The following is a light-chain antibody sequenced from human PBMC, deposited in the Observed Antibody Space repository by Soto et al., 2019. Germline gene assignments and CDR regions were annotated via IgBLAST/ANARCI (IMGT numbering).Light chain of an antibody. J-gene: IGKJ1*01. CDR1: QSISIS. CDR2: AAS. Sequence: DIQMPQSPSSLSASVGDRVTITCRSCQSISISLNWYQQNHGKAPKLLIYAASTLQSGVPSMFSGSVSGTDFTLTINSLHPQDFASYHCQQSYSTPPWTFGQGTKVEIK. CDR3: QQSYSTPPWT. V-gene: IGKV1-39*01.